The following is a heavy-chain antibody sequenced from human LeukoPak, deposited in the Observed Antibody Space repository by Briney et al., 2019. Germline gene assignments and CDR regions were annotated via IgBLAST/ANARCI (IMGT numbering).Heavy chain of an antibody. J-gene: IGHJ3*01. CDR1: GFTFSDYE. V-gene: IGHV3-23*01. Sequence: GGSLRLSCAASGFTFSDYEMIWVRQAPGKGLEWLSLINFSGGNTYYADSMKGRFTISRDNSKDTLYLQMNSLRAEDTAIYYCARDIEFSTWGLGTMVTVSS. CDR3: ARDIEFST. D-gene: IGHD3-3*02. CDR2: INFSGGNT.